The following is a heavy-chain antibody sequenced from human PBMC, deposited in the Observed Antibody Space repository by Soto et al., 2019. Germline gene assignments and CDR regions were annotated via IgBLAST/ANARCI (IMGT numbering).Heavy chain of an antibody. CDR3: ARTVEMATIEVVHYFDY. Sequence: PSETLSLSCTVSGGSISSYYWSWIRQPPGKGLEWIGYIYYSGSTNYNPSLKSRVTISVDTSKNQFSLKLSSVTAADTAVYYCARTVEMATIEVVHYFDYWGQGTLVTVSS. V-gene: IGHV4-59*01. D-gene: IGHD5-12*01. CDR2: IYYSGST. J-gene: IGHJ4*02. CDR1: GGSISSYY.